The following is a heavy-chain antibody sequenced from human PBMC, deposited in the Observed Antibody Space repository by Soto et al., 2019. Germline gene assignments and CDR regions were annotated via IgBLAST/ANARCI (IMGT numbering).Heavy chain of an antibody. CDR2: IRSDGDTT. CDR3: AKGKGVGATPDGANC. Sequence: EVQVLESGGGLVQPGGSLRLSGAASGFTFSSNGMNWVRQAPGKGLVGVSGIRSDGDTTYNADSVKGRFTVSRDTSKNTVYLQMNSLRVEDTAIYYCAKGKGVGATPDGANCWGQGTLVTVSS. V-gene: IGHV3-23*01. J-gene: IGHJ4*02. CDR1: GFTFSSNG. D-gene: IGHD1-26*01.